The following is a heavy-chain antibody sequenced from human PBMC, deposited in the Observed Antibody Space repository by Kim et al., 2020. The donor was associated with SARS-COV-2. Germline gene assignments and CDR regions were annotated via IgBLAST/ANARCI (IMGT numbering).Heavy chain of an antibody. J-gene: IGHJ4*02. CDR2: ISDSGGST. Sequence: GGSLRLSCSASGFTFSTYAMHWGRQAPGKGLEYVSAISDSGGSTYSADSVKGRFTISRDNSKNTLYLQMSSLRVEDTAVYYCVKNRGGIWSAGDHWGQGTLVTVSS. CDR1: GFTFSTYA. D-gene: IGHD1-26*01. V-gene: IGHV3-64D*09. CDR3: VKNRGGIWSAGDH.